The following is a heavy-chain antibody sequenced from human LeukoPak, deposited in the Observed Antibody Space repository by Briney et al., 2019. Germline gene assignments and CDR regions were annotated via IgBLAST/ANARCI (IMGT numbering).Heavy chain of an antibody. D-gene: IGHD6-6*01. CDR3: ARHFGEYSSSPSVDY. Sequence: GESLKISCKGSGYSFTSYWIGWVRQMPGKGLEWMGIIYPGDSDTRYSPSFQGQVTISADKSISTAYLQWSSLKASDTAMYNCARHFGEYSSSPSVDYWGQGTLVTVSS. V-gene: IGHV5-51*01. J-gene: IGHJ4*02. CDR2: IYPGDSDT. CDR1: GYSFTSYW.